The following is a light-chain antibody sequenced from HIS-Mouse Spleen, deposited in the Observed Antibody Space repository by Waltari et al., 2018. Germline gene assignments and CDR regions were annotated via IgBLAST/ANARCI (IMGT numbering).Light chain of an antibody. Sequence: EIVMTQSPATLSVSPGERATLSCRASQSVSSNLDWYQQKPGQAPRLLSYGASTRATGIPARFSGSGSGTEFTLTISSLQPEDFATYYCQQSYSTPRTFGQGTKVEIK. CDR1: QSVSSN. CDR3: QQSYSTPRT. J-gene: IGKJ1*01. V-gene: IGKV3-15*01. CDR2: GAS.